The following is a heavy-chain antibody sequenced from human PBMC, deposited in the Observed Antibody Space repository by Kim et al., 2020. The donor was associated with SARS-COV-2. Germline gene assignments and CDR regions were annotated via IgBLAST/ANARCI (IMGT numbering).Heavy chain of an antibody. CDR1: GGSISSYY. Sequence: SETLSLTCTVSGGSISSYYWSWIRQPPGKGLEWIGYIYYSGSTNYNPSLKSRVTISVDTSKNQFSLKLSSVTTADTAVYYCARGREGYISSWYLDYWGQGTLVTVYS. V-gene: IGHV4-59*01. D-gene: IGHD6-13*01. J-gene: IGHJ4*02. CDR2: IYYSGST. CDR3: ARGREGYISSWYLDY.